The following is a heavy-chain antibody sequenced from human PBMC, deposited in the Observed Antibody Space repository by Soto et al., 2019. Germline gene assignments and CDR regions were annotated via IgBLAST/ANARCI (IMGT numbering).Heavy chain of an antibody. CDR1: GASINIYY. CDR2: IDTTGNI. V-gene: IGHV4-4*07. J-gene: IGHJ5*02. Sequence: QVQLEESGPGLVNPSETLSLTCNVSGASINIYYWSWIRQSAGKGLEWIGRIDTTGNINYNPSLRSRVTVSRDSSKNQLSLTLTSVTAADSAVYFCVRDRLNWFDPWGQGLLVTVSS. CDR3: VRDRLNWFDP.